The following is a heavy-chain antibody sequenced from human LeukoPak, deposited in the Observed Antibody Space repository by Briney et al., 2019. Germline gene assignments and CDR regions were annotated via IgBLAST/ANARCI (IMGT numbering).Heavy chain of an antibody. CDR2: IIPIFGTA. J-gene: IGHJ4*02. V-gene: IGHV1-69*06. CDR1: GGTFSSYV. D-gene: IGHD6-13*01. Sequence: ASVKVYCKASGGTFSSYVISWVRQAPGQGLEWMGGIIPIFGTANYAQKFQGRVTITADKSTSTAYMELSSLRSEDTAVYYCARAHLLLKAGQLVYSEVFDYWGQGTLVTVSS. CDR3: ARAHLLLKAGQLVYSEVFDY.